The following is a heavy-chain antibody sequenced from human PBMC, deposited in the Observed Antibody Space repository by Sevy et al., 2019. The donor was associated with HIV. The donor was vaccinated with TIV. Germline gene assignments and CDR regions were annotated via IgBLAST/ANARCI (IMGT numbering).Heavy chain of an antibody. CDR3: ARGTPTSLGYYYYYMDV. CDR1: GGSISSYY. Sequence: SETLSLTCTVSGGSISSYYWSWIRQPPGKGLEWIGYIYYSGSTNYNPPLKSRVTISVDTSKNQFSLRLSSVTAADTAVYYCARGTPTSLGYYYYYMDVWGKGTTVTVSS. J-gene: IGHJ6*03. V-gene: IGHV4-59*01. CDR2: IYYSGST. D-gene: IGHD1-7*01.